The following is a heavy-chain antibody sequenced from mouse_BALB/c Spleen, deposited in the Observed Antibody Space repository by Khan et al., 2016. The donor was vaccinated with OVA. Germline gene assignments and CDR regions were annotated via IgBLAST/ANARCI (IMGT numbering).Heavy chain of an antibody. D-gene: IGHD2-2*01. CDR3: KKDGYVAWFNY. J-gene: IGHJ3*01. Sequence: EVQLQQSGPELMKPGASVKISCKASGYSFTSYYIHWVMQSHGKSLEWIGYIDPFSGGTTYNQKFKGKATLTVDKSSSPAYIHLSNLTSEDSAVXYCKKDGYVAWFNYWGQGTLVTVSA. CDR2: IDPFSGGT. CDR1: GYSFTSYY. V-gene: IGHV1S135*01.